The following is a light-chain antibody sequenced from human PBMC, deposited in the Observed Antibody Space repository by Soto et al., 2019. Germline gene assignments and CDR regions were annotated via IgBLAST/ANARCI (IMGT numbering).Light chain of an antibody. J-gene: IGKJ2*01. CDR2: GAS. V-gene: IGKV3-20*01. Sequence: EIVLTQSPGTLSLSPGERATLSCRASQSVSSSYLAWYQQKPGQAPRLLIYGASSRATGIPDRFSGSGSGTDFTLTISSLEPEDFAVYYCQKYGSSPPYTFGQGTKPEIK. CDR3: QKYGSSPPYT. CDR1: QSVSSSY.